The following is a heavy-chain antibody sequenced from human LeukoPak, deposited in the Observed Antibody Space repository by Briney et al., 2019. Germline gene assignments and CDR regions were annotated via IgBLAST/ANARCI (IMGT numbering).Heavy chain of an antibody. Sequence: SETLSLTCTVSGGSISSYYWGWIRQPPGKGLEWIGSIYFSGSTYYNPSLQSRVTISLDTSKNQFSLKMSSVTAADTAVYYCARDISINWYYYWGQGTLVTVSS. CDR1: GGSISSYY. V-gene: IGHV4-39*07. CDR3: ARDISINWYYY. D-gene: IGHD1-1*01. CDR2: IYFSGST. J-gene: IGHJ4*02.